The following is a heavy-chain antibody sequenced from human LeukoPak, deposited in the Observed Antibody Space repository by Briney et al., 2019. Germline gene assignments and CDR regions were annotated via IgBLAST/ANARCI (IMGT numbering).Heavy chain of an antibody. CDR3: ARDRTYYYDSSGDYNPYYYYGMDV. CDR2: ISGSGGRT. Sequence: GGSLRLSCAASGFTFSSYAMSWVRQAPGKGLEWVSVISGSGGRTYYADSVKGRFTISRDNSKNTLYLQMNSLRAEDTAVYYCARDRTYYYDSSGDYNPYYYYGMDVWGQGTTVTVSS. CDR1: GFTFSSYA. D-gene: IGHD3-22*01. V-gene: IGHV3-23*01. J-gene: IGHJ6*02.